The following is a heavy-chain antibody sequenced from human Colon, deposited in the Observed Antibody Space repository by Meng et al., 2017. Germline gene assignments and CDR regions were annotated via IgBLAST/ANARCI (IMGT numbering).Heavy chain of an antibody. CDR2: ITDSGVGT. Sequence: GESLKISCAASGLTFSSRVMSWVRQAPGKGLEWLSAITDSGVGTFYADSVKGRFTISRDNSKNTLYLQMSSPRAEDTAVYYCGTYTSGSYTPPPADWGQGTLVTVSS. V-gene: IGHV3-23*01. CDR1: GLTFSSRV. J-gene: IGHJ4*02. D-gene: IGHD6-19*01. CDR3: GTYTSGSYTPPPAD.